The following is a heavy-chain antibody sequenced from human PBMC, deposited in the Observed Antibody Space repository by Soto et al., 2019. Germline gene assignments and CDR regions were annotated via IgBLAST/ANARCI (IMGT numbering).Heavy chain of an antibody. D-gene: IGHD2-2*01. CDR1: GYDFSSYG. CDR3: VRDPQRNDY. J-gene: IGHJ4*02. CDR2: ISASNGNR. Sequence: QVQLVQSGAEVKKPGASVKVSCKASGYDFSSYGISWVRQAPGQGLEWMGWISASNGNRDYAQQFQGRVTMTSDTPRTTADMELRSLRSDDTAVYYCVRDPQRNDYWGQGTLVNVSS. V-gene: IGHV1-18*04.